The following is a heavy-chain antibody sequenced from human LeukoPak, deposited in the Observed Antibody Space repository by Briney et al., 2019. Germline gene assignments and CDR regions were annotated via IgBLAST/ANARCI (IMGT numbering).Heavy chain of an antibody. D-gene: IGHD3-9*01. J-gene: IGHJ4*02. CDR1: GFTFSSCE. V-gene: IGHV3-48*03. CDR3: ARDYENLTGSKTRFHY. Sequence: GGSLRLSCAASGFTFSSCEMNWVRQAPGKGLEWVSYISSSGSTIYYADSVKGRFTISRDNAKNSLYLQMNSLRAEDTAVYYCARDYENLTGSKTRFHYWGQGTLVTVSS. CDR2: ISSSGSTI.